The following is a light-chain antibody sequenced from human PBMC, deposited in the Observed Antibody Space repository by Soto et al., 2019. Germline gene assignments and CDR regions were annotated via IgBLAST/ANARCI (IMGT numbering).Light chain of an antibody. V-gene: IGKV1-5*03. J-gene: IGKJ1*01. CDR1: QSISSW. Sequence: DIQIPQSPSTLSASVGDRVTITCRASQSISSWLAWYQQKPGKAPKLLIYKASSLESGVPSRFSGSGSGTEFTLTISSLQPDDFATYYCQQYNSMGTFGQGTKVDI. CDR3: QQYNSMGT. CDR2: KAS.